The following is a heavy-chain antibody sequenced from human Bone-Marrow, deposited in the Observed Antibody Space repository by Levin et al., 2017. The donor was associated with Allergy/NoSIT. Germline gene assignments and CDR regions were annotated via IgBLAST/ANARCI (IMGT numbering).Heavy chain of an antibody. D-gene: IGHD6-13*01. Sequence: GGSLRLSCKGSGYSFTSYWISWVRQMPGKGLEWMGRIDPSDSYTNYSPSFQGHVTISADKSISTAYLQWSSLKASDTAMYYCARDKGRYSSSWYQAFYYYYYMDVWGKGTTVTVSS. CDR2: IDPSDSYT. CDR1: GYSFTSYW. J-gene: IGHJ6*03. V-gene: IGHV5-10-1*01. CDR3: ARDKGRYSSSWYQAFYYYYYMDV.